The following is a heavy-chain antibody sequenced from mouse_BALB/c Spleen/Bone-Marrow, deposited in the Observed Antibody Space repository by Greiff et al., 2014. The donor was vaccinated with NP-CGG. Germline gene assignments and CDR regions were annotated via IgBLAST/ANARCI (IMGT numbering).Heavy chain of an antibody. Sequence: EVKLMESGPELVKPGASMKISCKASGYSFTGYTMNWVKQSHGKNLEWIGLINPYNGGTGYNQKFKGKATLTVDKSSSTAYMELLSLTSEDSAVYYCARGPPLYYDYGFDYWGQGTTLTVSS. D-gene: IGHD2-4*01. CDR1: GYSFTGYT. CDR2: INPYNGGT. V-gene: IGHV1-18*01. CDR3: ARGPPLYYDYGFDY. J-gene: IGHJ2*01.